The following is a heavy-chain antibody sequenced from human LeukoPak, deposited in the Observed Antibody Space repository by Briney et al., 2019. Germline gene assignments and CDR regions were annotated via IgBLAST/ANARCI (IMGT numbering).Heavy chain of an antibody. CDR1: GFTFSSYA. D-gene: IGHD1-26*01. CDR3: AKDLPRVGAITD. CDR2: ISGSSTRT. Sequence: GGSLRLSCAASGFTFSSYAMSWVRQAPGKGLEWVSSISGSSTRTYYADSVKGRFTVSRDNPKNTLYLQMNSLRAEDTAVYYCAKDLPRVGAITDWGQGTLVTVSS. J-gene: IGHJ4*02. V-gene: IGHV3-23*01.